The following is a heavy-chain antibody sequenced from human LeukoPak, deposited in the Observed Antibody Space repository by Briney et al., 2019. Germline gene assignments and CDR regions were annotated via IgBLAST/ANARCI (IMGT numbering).Heavy chain of an antibody. CDR3: AREGQYGDYVHFQH. D-gene: IGHD4-17*01. CDR2: ISAYNGNT. J-gene: IGHJ1*01. V-gene: IGHV1-18*01. Sequence: ASVKVSCKASGYTFTSYGISWVRQAPGQGLEWIGWISAYNGNTNYEQNLQGRVTMTTDTSTSTAYMELRSLRSDDTAVYYCAREGQYGDYVHFQHWGQGTLVTVS. CDR1: GYTFTSYG.